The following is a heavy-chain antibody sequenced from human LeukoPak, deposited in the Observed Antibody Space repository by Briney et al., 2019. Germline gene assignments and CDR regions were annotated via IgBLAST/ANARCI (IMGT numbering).Heavy chain of an antibody. CDR2: IYYSGST. D-gene: IGHD3-22*01. CDR1: GGSISSGYYY. CDR3: ARGDSSGYSHFDS. Sequence: SDTLSLTCNVSGGSISSGYYYWSWIRQHPGKGLEWIGYIYYSGSTYYNPSLKSRLTMSVDTSKNQFSLNVSSVTAADTAVYYCARGDSSGYSHFDSWGQGALVTVSS. V-gene: IGHV4-31*03. J-gene: IGHJ4*02.